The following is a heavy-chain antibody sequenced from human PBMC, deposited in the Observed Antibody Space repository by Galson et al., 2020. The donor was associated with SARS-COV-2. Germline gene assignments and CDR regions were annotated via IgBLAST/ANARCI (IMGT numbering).Heavy chain of an antibody. Sequence: GGSLRLSCAASGFTFDDYAMHWVRQAPGKGLEWVSGISWNSGSIGYADSVKGRFTISRDNAKNSLYLQMNSLRAEDTALYYCAKDIAARPDKGFFDYWGQGTLVTVSS. J-gene: IGHJ4*02. CDR1: GFTFDDYA. CDR2: ISWNSGSI. CDR3: AKDIAARPDKGFFDY. D-gene: IGHD6-6*01. V-gene: IGHV3-9*01.